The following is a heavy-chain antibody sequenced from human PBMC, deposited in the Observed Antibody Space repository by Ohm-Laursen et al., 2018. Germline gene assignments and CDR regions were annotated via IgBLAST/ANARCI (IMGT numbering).Heavy chain of an antibody. CDR1: GFTFSHYG. CDR2: ISYDESTT. D-gene: IGHD6-19*01. CDR3: AKAPIAVANEAEYFQH. V-gene: IGHV3-30*18. Sequence: RSLRLSCAASGFTFSHYGMHWVRQAPGKGLEWVAVISYDESTTYYADSVKGRFTISRDNSKNTLYLQMNSLRPEDTAMFYCAKAPIAVANEAEYFQHWGQGTLVTVSS. J-gene: IGHJ1*01.